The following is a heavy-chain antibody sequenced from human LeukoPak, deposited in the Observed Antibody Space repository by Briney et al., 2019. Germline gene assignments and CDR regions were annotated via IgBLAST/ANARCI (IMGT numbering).Heavy chain of an antibody. D-gene: IGHD2-21*02. CDR1: GYTFTSYG. CDR3: ARVPGFAYCGGDCSTLGDY. CDR2: ISAYNGNT. V-gene: IGHV1-18*01. J-gene: IGHJ4*02. Sequence: ASVKVSCKASGYTFTSYGISWVRQAPGQGLEWMGWISAYNGNTNYAQKLQGRVTMTTDTSTSTAYMELRSLRSDDTAVYYCARVPGFAYCGGDCSTLGDYWGQGTLVSVSS.